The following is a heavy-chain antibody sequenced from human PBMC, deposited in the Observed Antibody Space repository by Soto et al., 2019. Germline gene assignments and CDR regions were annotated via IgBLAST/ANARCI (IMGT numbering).Heavy chain of an antibody. CDR1: GFTFSSYS. V-gene: IGHV3-48*01. Sequence: PGGSLRLSCAASGFTFSSYSMKWVRQAPGKGLEWVSYISSSSSTIYYADSVKGRFTISRDNAKNSLYLQMNSLRAEDTAVYYCARDSHYDILTGYYKGYFQHRGQGTPVTVSS. CDR3: ARDSHYDILTGYYKGYFQH. J-gene: IGHJ1*01. D-gene: IGHD3-9*01. CDR2: ISSSSSTI.